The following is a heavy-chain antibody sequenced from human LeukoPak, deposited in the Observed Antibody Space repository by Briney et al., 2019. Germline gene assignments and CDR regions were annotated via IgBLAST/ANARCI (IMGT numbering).Heavy chain of an antibody. J-gene: IGHJ4*02. CDR3: VRLSRQWLVHSYFDH. CDR2: IDTRNGLT. Sequence: ASVKVSCKASGYKFTTYGLAWVRQAPGHGPEYVGWIDTRNGLTEYSEKFRDRVTMTIDTSANTAFMDLRSLRSHDTAIYYCVRLSRQWLVHSYFDHWGQGTQVIVSS. V-gene: IGHV1-18*01. D-gene: IGHD6-19*01. CDR1: GYKFTTYG.